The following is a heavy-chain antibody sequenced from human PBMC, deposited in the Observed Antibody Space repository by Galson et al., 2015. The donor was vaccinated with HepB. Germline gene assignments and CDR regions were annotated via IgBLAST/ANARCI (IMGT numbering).Heavy chain of an antibody. D-gene: IGHD3-22*01. J-gene: IGHJ4*02. V-gene: IGHV3-30-3*01. CDR2: ISYDGSNK. Sequence: SLRLSCAASGFTFSSYAMHWVRQAPGKGLEWVVVISYDGSNKYYADSVKGRFTISRDNSKNTLYLQMNSLRAEDTAVYYCARGAVVTPWTEVGSFDYWGQGTLVTVSS. CDR1: GFTFSSYA. CDR3: ARGAVVTPWTEVGSFDY.